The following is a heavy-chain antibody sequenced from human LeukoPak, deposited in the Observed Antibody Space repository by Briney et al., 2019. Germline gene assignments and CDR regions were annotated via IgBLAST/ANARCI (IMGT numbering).Heavy chain of an antibody. CDR3: ARGYDILTGYSPFFYYGMDV. V-gene: IGHV3-11*06. CDR2: ISSSSSYT. J-gene: IGHJ6*04. D-gene: IGHD3-9*01. Sequence: GGSLRLSCAASGSTFSDYYMSWIRQAPGKGLEWVSYISSSSSYTNYADSVKGRFTISRDNAKNSLYLQMNSLRAEDTAVYYCARGYDILTGYSPFFYYGMDVWGKGTTVTVSS. CDR1: GSTFSDYY.